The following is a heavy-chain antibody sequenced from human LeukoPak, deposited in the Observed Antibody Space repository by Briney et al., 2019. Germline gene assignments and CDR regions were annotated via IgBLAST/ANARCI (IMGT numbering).Heavy chain of an antibody. D-gene: IGHD1-26*01. CDR1: GASFNSDDQY. CDR2: IHPSGML. V-gene: IGHV4-31*03. J-gene: IGHJ4*02. Sequence: SQTLSLTCTVSGASFNSDDQYWNWIRQSPGKGLEWIGSIHPSGMLYNNPSLESRVTMSRDTSKNQFSLNLNSVTAADTAVYFCSRGLYSRKLGYWGQGILVTVSS. CDR3: SRGLYSRKLGY.